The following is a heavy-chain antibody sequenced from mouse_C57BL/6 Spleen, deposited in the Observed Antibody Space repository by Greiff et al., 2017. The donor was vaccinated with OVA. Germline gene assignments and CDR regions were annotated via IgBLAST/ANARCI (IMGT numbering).Heavy chain of an antibody. CDR2: IYPGDGDT. CDR1: GYAFSSSW. CDR3: ARGVLRYPFDY. Sequence: QVQLQQSGPELVKPGASVKISCKASGYAFSSSWMIWVKQRPGKGLEWIGRIYPGDGDTNYNGKFKGKATLTADKSSSTAYMQLSSLTSEDSAVYFCARGVLRYPFDYWGQGTTLTVSS. J-gene: IGHJ2*01. D-gene: IGHD1-1*01. V-gene: IGHV1-82*01.